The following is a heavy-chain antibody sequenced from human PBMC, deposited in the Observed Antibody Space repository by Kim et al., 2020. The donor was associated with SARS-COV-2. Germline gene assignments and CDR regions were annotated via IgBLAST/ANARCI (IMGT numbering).Heavy chain of an antibody. Sequence: GGSLRLSCAASGFTFGDYAMPWVRQAPGKGLEWVSGISWNSGSIGYADSVKGRFTISRDNAKNSLYLQMNSLRAEDTAVYYCAASSDVWSGGMDVWGKG. CDR3: AASSDVWSGGMDV. D-gene: IGHD3-3*01. V-gene: IGHV3-9*01. CDR1: GFTFGDYA. CDR2: ISWNSGSI. J-gene: IGHJ6*03.